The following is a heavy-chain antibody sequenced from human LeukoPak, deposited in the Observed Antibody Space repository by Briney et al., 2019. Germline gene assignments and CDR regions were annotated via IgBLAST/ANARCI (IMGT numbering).Heavy chain of an antibody. Sequence: GEPLKISCKGSGYSFTDYWIGWVRQMPGKGLEWMGIIFPGDSKTRYSPSFQGQVTISADKSISTAYLQWSSLKASDTAMYYCARRFRSSYCGGDCYLDYWGQGTLVTVSS. V-gene: IGHV5-51*01. D-gene: IGHD2-21*02. CDR3: ARRFRSSYCGGDCYLDY. CDR2: IFPGDSKT. J-gene: IGHJ4*02. CDR1: GYSFTDYW.